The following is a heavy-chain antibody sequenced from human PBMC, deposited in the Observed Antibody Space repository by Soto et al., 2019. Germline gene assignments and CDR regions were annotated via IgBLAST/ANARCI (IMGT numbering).Heavy chain of an antibody. D-gene: IGHD6-6*01. Sequence: QVQLVQSGAEVKKPGSSVKVSCKASGGTFSSYAISWVRQAPGQGLEWMGGIISICGTANYAQKFKGRVTITADESTSTAYIELSSLRSEDTAVYYCARGSSSSPTLIHLYFDLWGRGTLVTVSS. CDR3: ARGSSSSPTLIHLYFDL. CDR2: IISICGTA. CDR1: GGTFSSYA. V-gene: IGHV1-69*01. J-gene: IGHJ2*01.